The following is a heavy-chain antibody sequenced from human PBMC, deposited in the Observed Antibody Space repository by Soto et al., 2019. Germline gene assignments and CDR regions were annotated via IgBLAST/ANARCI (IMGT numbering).Heavy chain of an antibody. CDR1: GYRFTKYW. V-gene: IGHV5-51*01. CDR2: IYPGDSET. J-gene: IGHJ3*02. D-gene: IGHD4-17*01. CDR3: ARDYGDYADAFDI. Sequence: PGESLKISCKGSGYRFTKYWIGWVRQMPGKGLEWMGIIYPGDSETRYSPSFQGQVTISADRSISTAYLQWSSLKASDTAMYYCARDYGDYADAFDIWDQGTMVTVSS.